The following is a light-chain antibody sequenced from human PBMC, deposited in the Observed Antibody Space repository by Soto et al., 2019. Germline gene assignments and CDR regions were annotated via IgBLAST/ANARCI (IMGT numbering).Light chain of an antibody. J-gene: IGKJ1*01. V-gene: IGKV3-15*01. CDR2: GAS. CDR3: QQNNSMPRT. Sequence: VMTQSPATLSVSPVERATLSCRASQSVRSDLAWYQQKPGQAPRLLIYGASTRATGIPARFSGSGSGTEFTLTISSLQSEDFATYYCQQNNSMPRTFGQGTMVDIK. CDR1: QSVRSD.